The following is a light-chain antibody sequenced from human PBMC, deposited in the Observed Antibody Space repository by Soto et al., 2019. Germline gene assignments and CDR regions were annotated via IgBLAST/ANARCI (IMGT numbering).Light chain of an antibody. CDR3: GLYMGSGISV. CDR1: SGSVSTSYY. J-gene: IGLJ3*02. V-gene: IGLV8-61*01. CDR2: STN. Sequence: QTVVTQEPSFSVSPGGTVTLTCGLSSGSVSTSYYASCYQQTPGQAPRTLIYSTNTRPHGLPDRFSGPILAHKPASNITGTQADDESDCYSGLYMGSGISVCGGGTK.